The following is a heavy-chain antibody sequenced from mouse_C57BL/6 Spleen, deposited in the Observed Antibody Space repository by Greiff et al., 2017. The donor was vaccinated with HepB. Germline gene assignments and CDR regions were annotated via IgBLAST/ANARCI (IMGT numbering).Heavy chain of an antibody. CDR3: ARAHYYGSSYGPMDY. Sequence: VQLQQSGPELVKPGASVKISCKASGYTFTDYYMNWVKQSHGKSLEWIGDINPNNGGTSYNQKFKGKATLTVDKSSSTAYMELRSLTSEDSAVYYCARAHYYGSSYGPMDYWGQGTSVTVSS. V-gene: IGHV1-26*01. D-gene: IGHD1-1*01. CDR1: GYTFTDYY. J-gene: IGHJ4*01. CDR2: INPNNGGT.